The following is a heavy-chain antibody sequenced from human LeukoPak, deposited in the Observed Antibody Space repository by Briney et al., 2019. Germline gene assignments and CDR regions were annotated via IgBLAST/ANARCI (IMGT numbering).Heavy chain of an antibody. CDR2: IYTSGST. Sequence: PSETLSLTCTVSGGSISSGSYYWSWIRQPAGKGLEWIGRIYTSGSTSYNPSLKSRVTISVDTSKNQFSLKLSSVTAADTAVYYCARGNRGSYFHYWGQGTLVTVSS. V-gene: IGHV4-61*02. D-gene: IGHD1-26*01. J-gene: IGHJ4*02. CDR3: ARGNRGSYFHY. CDR1: GGSISSGSYY.